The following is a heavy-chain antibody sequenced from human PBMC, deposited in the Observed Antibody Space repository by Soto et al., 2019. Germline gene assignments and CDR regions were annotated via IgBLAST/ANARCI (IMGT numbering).Heavy chain of an antibody. D-gene: IGHD6-25*01. V-gene: IGHV1-2*02. J-gene: IGHJ4*02. Sequence: ASVKVSCKASGYTFTDYFIHWVRQAPGQGLEWIGWINPYSGGADLSQKFQGRVTMTRDTSISTAYMEVSSLRSDDTGVYYCAREWQRGTDYWGQGALVTV. CDR1: GYTFTDYF. CDR3: AREWQRGTDY. CDR2: INPYSGGA.